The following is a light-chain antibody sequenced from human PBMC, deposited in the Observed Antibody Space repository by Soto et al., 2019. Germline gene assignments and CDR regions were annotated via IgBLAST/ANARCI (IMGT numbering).Light chain of an antibody. Sequence: DIVMTQSPDSLPVSLGERATINCKSSQSVLYSGNYLAWYQQKPGQPPKLLIYWASTREIGVPDRFSGSGSGTDFTLTISSLQAEDVAVYYCQQYYSTPYTFGQETKLEIK. CDR3: QQYYSTPYT. V-gene: IGKV4-1*01. CDR2: WAS. CDR1: QSVLYSGNY. J-gene: IGKJ2*01.